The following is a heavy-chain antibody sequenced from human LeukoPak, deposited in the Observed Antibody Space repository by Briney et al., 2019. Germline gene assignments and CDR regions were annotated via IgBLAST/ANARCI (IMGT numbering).Heavy chain of an antibody. Sequence: SETLSLTCTVSGGSISSYYWSWIRQPPGKGLEWIGYIYYSGSTNYNPSLKSRVTISVDTSKNQFSLKLSSVTAADTAVYYCARDPGHSYGNNPFDYWGQGTLVTVSS. CDR2: IYYSGST. CDR1: GGSISSYY. V-gene: IGHV4-59*01. D-gene: IGHD5-18*01. CDR3: ARDPGHSYGNNPFDY. J-gene: IGHJ4*02.